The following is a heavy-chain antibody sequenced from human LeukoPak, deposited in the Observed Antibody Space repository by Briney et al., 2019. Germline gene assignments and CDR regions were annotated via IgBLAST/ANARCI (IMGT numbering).Heavy chain of an antibody. V-gene: IGHV3-33*01. J-gene: IGHJ6*02. CDR2: ICYDGSNK. CDR3: ARDSTYYDFWSGYYTQVYGMDV. CDR1: GFTFNSYG. Sequence: GRSLRLSCAASGFTFNSYGMHWVRQAPGKGLEWVAVICYDGSNKYYADSAKGRFTISRDNSKNTLYLPMNSLRAEDTAVYYCARDSTYYDFWSGYYTQVYGMDVWGQGTTVTVSS. D-gene: IGHD3-3*01.